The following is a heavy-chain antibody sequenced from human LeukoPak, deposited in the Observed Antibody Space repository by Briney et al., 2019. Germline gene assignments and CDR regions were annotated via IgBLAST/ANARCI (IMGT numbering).Heavy chain of an antibody. CDR2: IYYSGST. CDR1: GDSISSYY. CDR3: ARVKYYYDSSGYRQYYFDY. D-gene: IGHD3-22*01. V-gene: IGHV4-59*12. J-gene: IGHJ4*02. Sequence: PSETLSLTCTVSGDSISSYYWSWIRQPPGKGLQWIGYIYYSGSTNYNPSLKSRVTISVDRSKNQFSLKLSSVTAADTAVYYCARVKYYYDSSGYRQYYFDYWGQGTLVTVSS.